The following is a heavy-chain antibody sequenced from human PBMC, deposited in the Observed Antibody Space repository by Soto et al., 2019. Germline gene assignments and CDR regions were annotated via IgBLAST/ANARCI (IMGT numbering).Heavy chain of an antibody. CDR2: IIPIFGIA. D-gene: IGHD2-2*01. CDR1: GGTFSRYS. V-gene: IGHV1-69*08. CDR3: ARDDRDRATGLVPAAIDGMDV. Sequence: QVQLVQSGAEVKKPGSSVKVSCKASGGTFSRYSITWVRQAPGHGLEWIGRIIPIFGIASYAQKFQGRVTLTAYESTSTAYMELSSLRSDDTAVYYCARDDRDRATGLVPAAIDGMDVWGQGTTVTVSS. J-gene: IGHJ6*02.